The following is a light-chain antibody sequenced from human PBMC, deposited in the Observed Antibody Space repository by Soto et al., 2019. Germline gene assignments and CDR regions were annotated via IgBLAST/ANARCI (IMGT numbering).Light chain of an antibody. CDR3: QQYSIWPYT. J-gene: IGKJ2*01. CDR2: GAS. V-gene: IGKV3-15*01. Sequence: EIVMTQSPATLSVSPGERATLSCRASQSISSNLAWYQQKPGQAPRLLIYGASTRATGIPARFSGGGSGTEFTLTISSLQSEDFAVYYCQQYSIWPYTFGQGTKLEIK. CDR1: QSISSN.